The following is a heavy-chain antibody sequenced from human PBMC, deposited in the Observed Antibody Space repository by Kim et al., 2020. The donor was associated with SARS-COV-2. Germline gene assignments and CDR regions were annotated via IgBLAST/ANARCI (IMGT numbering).Heavy chain of an antibody. J-gene: IGHJ6*02. CDR2: ISSSCSYI. D-gene: IGHD6-13*01. Sequence: GGSLRLSCAASGFTFSSYSMNWVRQAPGKGLEWVSSISSSCSYIFYADSVKGRFTISRDNAKNSLYLQMNSLRAEDTAVYYCARDDSSTWHPLLNRYYYYYGMDVWGQGTTVTVSS. CDR3: ARDDSSTWHPLLNRYYYYYGMDV. CDR1: GFTFSSYS. V-gene: IGHV3-21*04.